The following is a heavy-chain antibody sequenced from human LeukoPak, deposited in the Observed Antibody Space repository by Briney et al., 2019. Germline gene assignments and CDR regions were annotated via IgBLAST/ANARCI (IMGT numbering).Heavy chain of an antibody. V-gene: IGHV4-38-2*02. J-gene: IGHJ5*02. CDR2: IYHSGST. CDR3: ARSASSSGWSNWFDP. CDR1: GGSFTAFY. D-gene: IGHD6-19*01. Sequence: SETLSLTCTVYGGSFTAFYWGWIRQPPGKGLEWIGSIYHSGSTYYNPSLKSRVTISVDTSKNQFSLKLSSVTAADTAVYYCARSASSSGWSNWFDPWGQGTLVTVSS.